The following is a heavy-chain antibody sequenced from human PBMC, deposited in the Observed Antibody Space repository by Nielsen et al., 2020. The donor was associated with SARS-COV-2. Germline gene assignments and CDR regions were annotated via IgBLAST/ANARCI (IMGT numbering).Heavy chain of an antibody. D-gene: IGHD3-10*01. CDR3: AKFLWFGELSDIYFDY. CDR1: GFIFSSCA. CDR2: ITSSGANT. Sequence: GESLKISCAVSGFIFSSCAMSWVRQAPGKGLEWVSGITSSGANTYYADSVKGRFTISRDNSKNTLYLQMNSLRAEDTALYYCAKFLWFGELSDIYFDYWGQGTLVTVSS. V-gene: IGHV3-23*01. J-gene: IGHJ4*02.